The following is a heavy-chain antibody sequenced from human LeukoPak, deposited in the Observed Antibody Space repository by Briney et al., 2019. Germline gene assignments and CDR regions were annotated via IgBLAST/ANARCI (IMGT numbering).Heavy chain of an antibody. Sequence: SETLSLTCTVSGYSISSGYYWGWIRQPPGKGLEWIGRIYTSGSTNYNPSLKSRVTISVDTSKNQFSLKLSSVTAADTAVYYCARTYSSSSPREFDYWGQGTLVTVSS. CDR3: ARTYSSSSPREFDY. V-gene: IGHV4-38-2*02. CDR2: IYTSGST. D-gene: IGHD6-6*01. CDR1: GYSISSGYY. J-gene: IGHJ4*02.